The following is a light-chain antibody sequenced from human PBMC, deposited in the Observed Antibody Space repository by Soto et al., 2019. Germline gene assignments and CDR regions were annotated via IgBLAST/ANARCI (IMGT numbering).Light chain of an antibody. CDR3: GAYTSITSLTVI. CDR1: SSDVGGYNY. Sequence: QSALTQPASVSGSPGQSITISCTGTSSDVGGYNYVSWYQQYPGKAPKLMLYDVSNRPSGVSNRFSGSKSGNTASLTISGLQPEDEADYYCGAYTSITSLTVIFGGGTEVTVL. J-gene: IGLJ2*01. V-gene: IGLV2-14*01. CDR2: DVS.